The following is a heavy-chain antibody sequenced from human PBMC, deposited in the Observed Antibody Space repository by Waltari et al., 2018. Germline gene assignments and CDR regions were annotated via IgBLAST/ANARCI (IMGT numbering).Heavy chain of an antibody. CDR1: GGSIRSNTYY. CDR2: MYYTGST. V-gene: IGHV4-39*02. Sequence: QLQLQEPGPGLVKPSETLSLTCTVSGGSIRSNTYYWVWVRQPPVKGLQWVGTMYYTGSTYYNPALKSRVTISVDTSKIRFSRKLTAVTAADTAVYFCASRPEFTSGSAIDFWGQGTLVTVSS. D-gene: IGHD6-19*01. CDR3: ASRPEFTSGSAIDF. J-gene: IGHJ4*02.